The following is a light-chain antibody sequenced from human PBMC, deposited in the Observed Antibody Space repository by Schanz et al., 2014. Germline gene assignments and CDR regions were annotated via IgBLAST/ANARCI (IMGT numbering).Light chain of an antibody. V-gene: IGLV2-14*02. Sequence: QSALTQPASVSGSPGQSITISCTGTSNDVQFFNLVSWYQHHPGKAPKVVIYEGNKRPSGVPDRFSGSKSGTSASLAISGLQSEDEADYYCAVWDASLNAWVFGGGTKVTVL. J-gene: IGLJ3*02. CDR3: AVWDASLNAWV. CDR1: SNDVQFFNL. CDR2: EGN.